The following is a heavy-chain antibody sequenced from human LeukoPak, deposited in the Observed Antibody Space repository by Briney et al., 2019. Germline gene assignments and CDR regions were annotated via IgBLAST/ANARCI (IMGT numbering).Heavy chain of an antibody. CDR2: IYYSGTT. V-gene: IGHV4-39*01. J-gene: IGHJ3*02. CDR3: ARLGRYCRSTSFYASDI. CDR1: GGSISSSSYY. D-gene: IGHD2-2*01. Sequence: PSETLSVTCTVPGGSISSSSYYWGWIRQPPGKSLEWIGSIYYSGTTYYNPSLTSRLTISVDTSKNQFSLKLSSVTAADTAVYYCARLGRYCRSTSFYASDIWGQETMVTVSS.